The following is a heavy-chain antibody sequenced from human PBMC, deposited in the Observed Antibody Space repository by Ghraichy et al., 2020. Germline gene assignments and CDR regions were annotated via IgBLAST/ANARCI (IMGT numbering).Heavy chain of an antibody. CDR2: IYYSGST. Sequence: SETLSLTCTVSGGSVNSGSYYWSWIRQPPGKGLEWIGYIYYSGSTNYNPSLKSRVTISVDTSKNQFSLKLSSVTAADTAVYYCTRAPAGTVGGDYWGQGTLVTVSS. J-gene: IGHJ4*02. D-gene: IGHD6-13*01. CDR3: TRAPAGTVGGDY. V-gene: IGHV4-61*01. CDR1: GGSVNSGSYY.